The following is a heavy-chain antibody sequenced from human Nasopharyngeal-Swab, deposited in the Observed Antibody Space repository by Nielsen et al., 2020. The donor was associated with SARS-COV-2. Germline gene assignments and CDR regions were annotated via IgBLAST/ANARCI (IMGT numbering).Heavy chain of an antibody. J-gene: IGHJ6*02. Sequence: SQTLSLTWAVYGGPFSGYYCTWIRQPPGKGLGWIGEINHSGNTKYKPSLKRRNNISVDTSKNQFSLKVSSVTAADSAVYYCARGGYYCSSTSCYYYSGYYYGMDVWGQGTTVTVSS. CDR1: GGPFSGYY. V-gene: IGHV4-34*01. D-gene: IGHD2-2*01. CDR2: INHSGNT. CDR3: ARGGYYCSSTSCYYYSGYYYGMDV.